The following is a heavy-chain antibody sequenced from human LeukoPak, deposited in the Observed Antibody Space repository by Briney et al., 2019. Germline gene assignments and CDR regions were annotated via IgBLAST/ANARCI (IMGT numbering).Heavy chain of an antibody. CDR3: ARGGFVTYYYDSSGYSFDY. Sequence: SVKVSCKASGGTFSSYAISWVRQAPGQGLEWMGGIIPIFGTANYAQKFQGRVTITTDESTSTAYTELSSLRSEDTAVYYCARGGFVTYYYDSSGYSFDYWGQGTLVTASS. CDR2: IIPIFGTA. J-gene: IGHJ4*02. CDR1: GGTFSSYA. V-gene: IGHV1-69*05. D-gene: IGHD3-22*01.